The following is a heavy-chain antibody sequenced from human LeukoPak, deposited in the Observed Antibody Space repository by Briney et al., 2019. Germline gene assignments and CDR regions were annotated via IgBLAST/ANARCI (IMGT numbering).Heavy chain of an antibody. J-gene: IGHJ4*02. V-gene: IGHV4-39*01. CDR3: ARMGPRIAVAVPFDY. CDR2: IYYSGST. D-gene: IGHD6-19*01. Sequence: SETLSLTCTISGGSISSSSYYWGWIRQPPGKGLEWIGSIYYSGSTYYNPSLKSRVTISVDTSKNQFSLKLSSVTAADTAVYYCARMGPRIAVAVPFDYWGQGTLVTVSS. CDR1: GGSISSSSYY.